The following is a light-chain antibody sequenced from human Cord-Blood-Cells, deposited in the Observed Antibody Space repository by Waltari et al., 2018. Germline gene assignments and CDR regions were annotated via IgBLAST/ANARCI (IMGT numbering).Light chain of an antibody. J-gene: IGKJ1*01. Sequence: DIVMTQSPLSLPVTPGEPASISCRSSQSLLHSNGYNYLDWYLQKPGQSPQLLIYLGSNRASGVPDRFSGSGSGTDFTLKISRVEAEDVGVYYCMQALQTLWTFGQGTTVEIK. CDR1: QSLLHSNGYNY. V-gene: IGKV2-28*01. CDR3: MQALQTLWT. CDR2: LGS.